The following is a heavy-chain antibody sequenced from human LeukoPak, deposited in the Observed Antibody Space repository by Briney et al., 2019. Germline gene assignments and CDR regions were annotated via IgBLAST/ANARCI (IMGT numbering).Heavy chain of an antibody. J-gene: IGHJ4*02. Sequence: GGSLRLSCAASGFTFSSYAMSWVRQAPGKGLEWVSAISGSGGSTYCADSVKGRFTISRDNSKNTLYLQMNSLRAEDTAVYYCAKGRGMVRGSFDYWGQGTLVTVSS. CDR1: GFTFSSYA. V-gene: IGHV3-23*01. CDR3: AKGRGMVRGSFDY. CDR2: ISGSGGST. D-gene: IGHD3-10*01.